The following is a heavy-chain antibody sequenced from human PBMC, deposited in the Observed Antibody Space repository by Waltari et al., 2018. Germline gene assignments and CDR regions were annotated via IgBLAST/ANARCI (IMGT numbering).Heavy chain of an antibody. CDR2: INHSGST. V-gene: IGHV4-34*01. J-gene: IGHJ4*02. CDR3: HSGSYSGGIDY. Sequence: QVQLQQWGAGLLKPSETLSLTCAVYGRSFSGYYSGWIPQPPGKGLEWIGEINHSGSTNYNPSLKSRVTISVDTSKNQFSLKLSSVTAADTAVYYCHSGSYSGGIDYWGQGTLVTVSS. CDR1: GRSFSGYY. D-gene: IGHD1-26*01.